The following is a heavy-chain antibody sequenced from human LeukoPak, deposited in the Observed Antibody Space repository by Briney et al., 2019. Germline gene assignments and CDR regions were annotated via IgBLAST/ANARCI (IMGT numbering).Heavy chain of an antibody. Sequence: GASVKVSCKASGGTFSSYAISWVRQAPGQGLEWMGGIIPIFGTANYAQKFQGRVTITADESTSTAYMELSSLRSEDTAVYYCARLLTFGGVTYNHNAFDIWGQGTMVTVSS. D-gene: IGHD3-16*01. V-gene: IGHV1-69*13. CDR3: ARLLTFGGVTYNHNAFDI. J-gene: IGHJ3*02. CDR2: IIPIFGTA. CDR1: GGTFSSYA.